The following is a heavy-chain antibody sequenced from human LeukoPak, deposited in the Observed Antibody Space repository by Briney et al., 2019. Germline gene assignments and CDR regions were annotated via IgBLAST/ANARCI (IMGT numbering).Heavy chain of an antibody. CDR1: GYSFTSYW. Sequence: GESLKISCKGSGYSFTSYWISWVRQVPGKGLEWMGRIDPSDSYTNYSPSFQCHVAISADKSISTAYLQWSSLKASDTAMYYCASSFGGVIVPFDYWGQGTLVTVSS. D-gene: IGHD3-16*02. J-gene: IGHJ4*02. V-gene: IGHV5-10-1*01. CDR3: ASSFGGVIVPFDY. CDR2: IDPSDSYT.